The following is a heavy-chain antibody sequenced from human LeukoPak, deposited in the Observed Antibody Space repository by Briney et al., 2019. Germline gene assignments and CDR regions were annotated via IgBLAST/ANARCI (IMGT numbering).Heavy chain of an antibody. D-gene: IGHD2-2*01. Sequence: GASVKVSCKASGYTFTGYYMHWVRQAPGQGLEWMGWINPNSGGTNYAQKFQGRVTMTTDTSTSTAYMELRSLRSDDTAVYYCARVGPRGYCSSTSCFPAFDIWGQGTMVTVSS. CDR3: ARVGPRGYCSSTSCFPAFDI. CDR1: GYTFTGYY. J-gene: IGHJ3*02. CDR2: INPNSGGT. V-gene: IGHV1-2*02.